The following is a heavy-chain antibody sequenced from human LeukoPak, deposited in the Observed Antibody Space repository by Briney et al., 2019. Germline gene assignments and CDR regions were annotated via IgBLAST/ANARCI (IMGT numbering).Heavy chain of an antibody. CDR1: GFTFSGYA. CDR3: AKGYYASGSSLSAFDS. J-gene: IGHJ4*02. D-gene: IGHD3-10*01. V-gene: IGHV3-23*01. Sequence: GGSLRLSCAASGFTFSGYAMNWVRQAPGKGLEGVPVIRRRGGSAYYADFVKGRFHISRDNSKHTLYLQMNSLRAEDTAVYYCAKGYYASGSSLSAFDSWGQGTLVTVSS. CDR2: IRRRGGSA.